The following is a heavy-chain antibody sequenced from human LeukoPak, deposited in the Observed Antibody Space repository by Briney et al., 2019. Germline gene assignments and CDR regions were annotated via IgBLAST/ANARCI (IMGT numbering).Heavy chain of an antibody. CDR2: INWNGGST. CDR3: VRAVSGDTAIPYYFDY. CDR1: GFTFDDYG. Sequence: GGSLRLSCAASGFTFDDYGMSWVRQAPGKGLEWVSGINWNGGSTGYADSVKGRFTISRDNAKNSLDLQMNSLRAEDTALYYCVRAVSGDTAIPYYFDYWGQGTLVTVSS. V-gene: IGHV3-20*04. J-gene: IGHJ4*02. D-gene: IGHD5-18*01.